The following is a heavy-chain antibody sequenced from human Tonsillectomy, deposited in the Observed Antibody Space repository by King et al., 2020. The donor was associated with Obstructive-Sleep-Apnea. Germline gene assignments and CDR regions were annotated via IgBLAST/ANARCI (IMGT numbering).Heavy chain of an antibody. J-gene: IGHJ4*02. V-gene: IGHV4-31*03. D-gene: IGHD3-10*01. Sequence: VQLQESGPGLVKPSQTLSLTCTVSGGSISRGVYYWNWIRQHPGKGLEWIGYIYHSGSTYYNPSLKSRVTISVDTSKNHFSLKLSSVTAADTAVYYCARIIKGYFDYWGQGTLVTVSS. CDR2: IYHSGST. CDR3: ARIIKGYFDY. CDR1: GGSISRGVYY.